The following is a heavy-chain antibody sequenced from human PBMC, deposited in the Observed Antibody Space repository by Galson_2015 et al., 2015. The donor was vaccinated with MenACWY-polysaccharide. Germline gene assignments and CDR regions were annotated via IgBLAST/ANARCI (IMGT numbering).Heavy chain of an antibody. CDR1: GFTFSSYA. CDR2: ISGSGGST. D-gene: IGHD2-15*01. Sequence: SLRLSCAASGFTFSSYAMSWVRQAPGKGLEWVSTISGSGGSTYYADPVKGRFTISRDNSKNTLYVQMNSLRAEDTAVYYCAKDSPRHCSGGSCYDAFDIWGQGTMVTVSS. V-gene: IGHV3-23*01. CDR3: AKDSPRHCSGGSCYDAFDI. J-gene: IGHJ3*02.